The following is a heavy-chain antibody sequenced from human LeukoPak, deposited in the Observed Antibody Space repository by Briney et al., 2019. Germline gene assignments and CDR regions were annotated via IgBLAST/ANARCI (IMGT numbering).Heavy chain of an antibody. CDR1: GFTFSNYG. V-gene: IGHV3-30*18. Sequence: GRSLSLSCAASGFTFSNYGMHWVRQAPGKGLEWVAVISYDGSNKYYADSVKGRFTISRDNSKNTLSLQMNSLRAEDTAVYYCAKATGRYYDSSAFWGQGTLVTVSS. J-gene: IGHJ4*02. CDR2: ISYDGSNK. D-gene: IGHD3-22*01. CDR3: AKATGRYYDSSAF.